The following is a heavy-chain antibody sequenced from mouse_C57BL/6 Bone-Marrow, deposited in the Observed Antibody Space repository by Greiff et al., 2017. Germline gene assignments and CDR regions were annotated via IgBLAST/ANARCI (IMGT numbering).Heavy chain of an antibody. CDR2: ISGGGGNT. J-gene: IGHJ4*01. Sequence: DVQLVESGGGLVKPGGSLTLSCAASGFTFSSYTMSWVRQTPEKRLEWVATISGGGGNTYYPDSVKGRFTISRDNAKNTLYLQMSSLRSEDTALYYCARLSAMDYWGQGTSVTVSS. V-gene: IGHV5-9*01. CDR3: ARLSAMDY. CDR1: GFTFSSYT.